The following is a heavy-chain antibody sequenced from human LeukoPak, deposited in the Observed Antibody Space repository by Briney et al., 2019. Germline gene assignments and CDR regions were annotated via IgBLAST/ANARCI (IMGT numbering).Heavy chain of an antibody. J-gene: IGHJ3*01. CDR3: AREDDAWGPNTFNV. V-gene: IGHV3-48*02. CDR2: IDSTSRNI. Sequence: PGGSLRLSCAASGFSFSEYAMNWVRQAPGKGLQWISYIDSTSRNIYYGDSVKGRFTVSRDNAKNSLHLQLNSLRDEDTALYYCAREDDAWGPNTFNVWGQGAMVTVPS. D-gene: IGHD7-27*01. CDR1: GFSFSEYA.